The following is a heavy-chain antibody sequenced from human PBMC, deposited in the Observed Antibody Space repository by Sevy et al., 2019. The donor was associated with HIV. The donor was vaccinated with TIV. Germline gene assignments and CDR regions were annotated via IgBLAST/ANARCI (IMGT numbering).Heavy chain of an antibody. CDR2: ITYDGSNE. D-gene: IGHD3-22*01. V-gene: IGHV3-30*03. Sequence: GSLRPSCAASAFTFSNYGMHWVRQAPGKGLEWVAFITYDGSNEYYADSVKGRFTISRDNSKNTLYLQMNSLRAEDTALYYCAGYYSDTTGSRGFDPWGLGTLVTVSS. CDR1: AFTFSNYG. J-gene: IGHJ5*02. CDR3: AGYYSDTTGSRGFDP.